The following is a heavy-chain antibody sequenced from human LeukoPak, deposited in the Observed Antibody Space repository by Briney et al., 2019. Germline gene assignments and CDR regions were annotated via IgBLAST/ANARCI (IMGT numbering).Heavy chain of an antibody. CDR2: IYSGGGT. CDR3: ARDLWRYFDL. CDR1: GFTVSSNY. D-gene: IGHD2/OR15-2a*01. V-gene: IGHV3-53*01. J-gene: IGHJ2*01. Sequence: GGSLRLSCAASGFTVSSNYMSWVRQAPGKGLEWVSVIYSGGGTYYADSVKGRFTTSRDNSKNTLYLQMNSLRAEDTAVYFCARDLWRYFDLWGRGTLVTVSS.